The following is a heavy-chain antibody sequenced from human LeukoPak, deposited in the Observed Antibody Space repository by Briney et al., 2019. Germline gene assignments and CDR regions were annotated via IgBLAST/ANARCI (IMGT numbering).Heavy chain of an antibody. J-gene: IGHJ6*03. D-gene: IGHD3-10*02. CDR1: TFTLSNYG. Sequence: PGGSLTLSCAASTFTLSNYGMHWVRQAPGKGLEWLAFNQYDGSDKYYADSVRGRFTISRDNSKNTLYLQMNSLRIEDTAVFYCAKDGVMFASLIYWYMDVWGRGTTVTVSS. CDR3: AKDGVMFASLIYWYMDV. V-gene: IGHV3-30*02. CDR2: NQYDGSDK.